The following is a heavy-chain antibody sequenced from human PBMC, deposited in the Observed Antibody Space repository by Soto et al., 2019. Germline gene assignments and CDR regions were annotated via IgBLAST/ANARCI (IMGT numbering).Heavy chain of an antibody. CDR1: GGSISSYY. Sequence: SETLSLTCTVSGGSISSYYWSWIRQPPGKGLEWIGYIYYSGSTNYNPSLKSRVTISVDTSKNQFSLKLSSVTAADTAVYYCARVFDSSGYLFDYCGQGTLVTVSS. J-gene: IGHJ4*02. CDR3: ARVFDSSGYLFDY. V-gene: IGHV4-59*01. CDR2: IYYSGST. D-gene: IGHD3-22*01.